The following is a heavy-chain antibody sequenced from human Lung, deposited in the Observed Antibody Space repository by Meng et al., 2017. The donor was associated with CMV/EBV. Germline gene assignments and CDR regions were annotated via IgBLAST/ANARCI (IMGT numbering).Heavy chain of an antibody. Sequence: SVXVSXXASGYTFTSYYMHWVRQAPGQGLEWMGIINPSGGSTSYAQKFQGRVTMTRDTSTSTVYMELSSLRSEDTAVYYCARLYCSSTSCYTAGYVQHWGQGPLVTVSS. CDR2: INPSGGST. V-gene: IGHV1-46*01. J-gene: IGHJ1*01. CDR1: GYTFTSYY. CDR3: ARLYCSSTSCYTAGYVQH. D-gene: IGHD2-2*02.